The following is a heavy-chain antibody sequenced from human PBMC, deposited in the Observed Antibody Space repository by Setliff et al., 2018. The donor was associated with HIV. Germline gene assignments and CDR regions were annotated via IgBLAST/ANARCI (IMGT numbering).Heavy chain of an antibody. J-gene: IGHJ3*02. CDR1: TFTFSNYA. CDR3: ARVTITATGNDAFDI. D-gene: IGHD6-13*01. Sequence: GGSLRLSCAASTFTFSNYAMHWVRQAPGKGLEWVAVIWYDGSNKYYADSVKGRFTISRDNSKNTLYLQMNSLRGEDTAVYYCARVTITATGNDAFDIWGQGTMVTVSS. CDR2: IWYDGSNK. V-gene: IGHV3-33*01.